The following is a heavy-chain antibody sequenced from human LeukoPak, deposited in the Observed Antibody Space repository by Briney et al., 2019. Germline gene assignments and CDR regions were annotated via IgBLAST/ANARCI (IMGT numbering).Heavy chain of an antibody. J-gene: IGHJ4*02. D-gene: IGHD2-8*01. V-gene: IGHV1-46*01. CDR2: INPSGGST. CDR1: GYTFSSYY. Sequence: ASVKVSRKASGYTFSSYYMHWVRQAPGQGLEWMGIINPSGGSTSYAQKFQGRVTMTRDTSTSTVYMELSSLRSEDTAVYYCARASGAGGMLYGPDYWGQGTLVTVSS. CDR3: ARASGAGGMLYGPDY.